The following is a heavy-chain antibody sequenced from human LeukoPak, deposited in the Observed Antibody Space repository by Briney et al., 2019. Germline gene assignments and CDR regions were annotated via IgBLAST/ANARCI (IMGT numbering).Heavy chain of an antibody. CDR3: ATQGPYSSSWYFDY. V-gene: IGHV3-30*02. CDR1: GFTFSSYA. D-gene: IGHD6-13*01. J-gene: IGHJ4*02. CDR2: IRFDGSNR. Sequence: GGSLRLSCVAYGFTFSSYAMHWVRQAPGKGLEWVAFIRFDGSNRYYADSVKGRFTISRDNSKNTLYLQMNSLRAEDTAVFYCATQGPYSSSWYFDYWGQGTLVTVSS.